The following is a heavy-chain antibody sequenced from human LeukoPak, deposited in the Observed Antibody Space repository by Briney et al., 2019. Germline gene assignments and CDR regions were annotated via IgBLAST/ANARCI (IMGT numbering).Heavy chain of an antibody. J-gene: IGHJ6*04. CDR3: ALWLVWGVYYYYGMDV. Sequence: SVKVSCKASGGTFSSYAISWVRQAPGQGLEWMRGIIPIFGTANYAQKFQGRVTITADESTSTAYMELSSLRSEDTAVYYCALWLVWGVYYYYGMDVWGKGTTVTVSS. D-gene: IGHD3-10*01. CDR2: IIPIFGTA. CDR1: GGTFSSYA. V-gene: IGHV1-69*13.